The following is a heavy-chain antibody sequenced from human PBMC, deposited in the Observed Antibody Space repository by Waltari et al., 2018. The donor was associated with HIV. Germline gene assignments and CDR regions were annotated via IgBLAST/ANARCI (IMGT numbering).Heavy chain of an antibody. CDR2: ISAYNGNT. Sequence: QVQLVQSGAEVKKPGASVKVSCKASGYTFSNYGISWVRQAPGQGLEWMGWISAYNGNTNSAQKFQGRLTMTMETSTSTAYMDLRNLGSDDTAVYYCARVVYWYFDLWGRGTLVTVSS. CDR1: GYTFSNYG. CDR3: ARVVYWYFDL. V-gene: IGHV1-18*01. J-gene: IGHJ2*01.